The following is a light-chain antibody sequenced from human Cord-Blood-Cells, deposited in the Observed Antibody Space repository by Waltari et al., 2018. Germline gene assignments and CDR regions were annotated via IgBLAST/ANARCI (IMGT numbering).Light chain of an antibody. CDR3: SSYTSSSTLYV. J-gene: IGLJ1*01. Sequence: QSALTQPASVSGSPGQSITISCTGTSSDVGGYNYVSWYQQHPGKDPKLMIYEVSNRPSGVSNRFSGSKSGNTAPLTISGLQAEDEADYYCSSYTSSSTLYVFGTGTKVTVL. CDR1: SSDVGGYNY. V-gene: IGLV2-14*01. CDR2: EVS.